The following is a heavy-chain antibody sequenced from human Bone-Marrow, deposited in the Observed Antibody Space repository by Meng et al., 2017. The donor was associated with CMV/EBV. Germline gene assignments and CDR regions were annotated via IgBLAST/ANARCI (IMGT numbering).Heavy chain of an antibody. CDR2: ISYDGSNK. CDR1: RFTFSSYA. J-gene: IGHJ4*02. D-gene: IGHD2-15*01. CDR3: AIDSESVFCSSSTCYKYYFDY. V-gene: IGHV3-30*14. Sequence: GESLKISCAASRFTFSSYAMHWVRQAAGKGLEWVAFISYDGSNKYYGDSVKGRFTISRDKARDTLYFEMNSLRTEDTAVYYCAIDSESVFCSSSTCYKYYFDYWGQGTLVTVSS.